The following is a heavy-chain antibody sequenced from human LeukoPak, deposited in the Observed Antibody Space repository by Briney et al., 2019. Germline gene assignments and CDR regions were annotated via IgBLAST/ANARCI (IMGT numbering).Heavy chain of an antibody. CDR2: IYYSGST. CDR1: GGSISSSSYY. V-gene: IGHV4-39*01. CDR3: ARGISSSWYERGYYFDY. J-gene: IGHJ4*02. Sequence: PSETLSLTCTVSGGSISSSSYYWGWIRQPPGKGLEWIGSIYYSGSTYYNPSLKSRVTISVDTSKNQFSLKLSSVTAADTAVYYCARGISSSWYERGYYFDYWGQGTLVTVSS. D-gene: IGHD6-13*01.